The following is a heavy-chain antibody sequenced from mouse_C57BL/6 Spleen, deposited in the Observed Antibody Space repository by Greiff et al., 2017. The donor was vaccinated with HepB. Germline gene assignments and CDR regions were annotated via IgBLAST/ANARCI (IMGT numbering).Heavy chain of an antibody. CDR2: IYPGGGYT. CDR1: GYTFTNYW. D-gene: IGHD3-2*02. Sequence: QVQLQQSGAELVRPGTSVKMSCKASGYTFTNYWIGWAKQRPGHGLEWIGDIYPGGGYTNYNEKFKGKATLTADKSSSTAYMQFSSLTSEDSAIYYCARAQTAQPYYFDYWGQGTTLTVSS. V-gene: IGHV1-63*01. J-gene: IGHJ2*01. CDR3: ARAQTAQPYYFDY.